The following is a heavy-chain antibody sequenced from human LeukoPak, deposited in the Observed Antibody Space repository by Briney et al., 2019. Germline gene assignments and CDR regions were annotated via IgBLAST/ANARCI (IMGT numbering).Heavy chain of an antibody. CDR3: ARDQGYCSSTSCYALGAYFDY. D-gene: IGHD2-2*01. V-gene: IGHV1-18*04. CDR1: GYTFTSYG. J-gene: IGHJ4*02. CDR2: ISAYNGNT. Sequence: GASVKVSCKASGYTFTSYGVSWVRQAPGQGLEWMGWISAYNGNTNYTQKLQGRVTMTTDTSTSRAYMELSSLRSEDTAVYYCARDQGYCSSTSCYALGAYFDYWGQGTLVTVSS.